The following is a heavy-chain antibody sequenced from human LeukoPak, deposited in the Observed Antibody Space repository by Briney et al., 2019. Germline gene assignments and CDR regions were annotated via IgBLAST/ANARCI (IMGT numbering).Heavy chain of an antibody. V-gene: IGHV4-59*01. D-gene: IGHD6-13*01. CDR3: ARLYSSSLGRVFDY. CDR2: IYYSGST. J-gene: IGHJ4*02. CDR1: GGSISSYY. Sequence: KASETLSLTCTVSGGSISSYYWSWIRQPPEKGLVWIGYIYYSGSTNYNPSHKSRVTISVDTSKNQFSLKLSSVTAADTAVYYCARLYSSSLGRVFDYWGQGTLVTVSS.